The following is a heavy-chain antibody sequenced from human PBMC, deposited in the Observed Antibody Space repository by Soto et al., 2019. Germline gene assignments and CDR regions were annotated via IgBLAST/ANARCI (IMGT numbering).Heavy chain of an antibody. CDR3: ARSLSASSGWFDP. CDR1: GDYISSGDFF. D-gene: IGHD6-6*01. CDR2: IYKSGTS. Sequence: QVHLQESGPGLIKPSQTLSLTCTVSGDYISSGDFFWTWIRQSPGEGLEWLAYIYKSGTSYYNPSLKNRLFIAMDTPNNRFSLQVTSVTAADTAFYYCARSLSASSGWFDPWGHGTLVTVSS. J-gene: IGHJ5*02. V-gene: IGHV4-30-4*01.